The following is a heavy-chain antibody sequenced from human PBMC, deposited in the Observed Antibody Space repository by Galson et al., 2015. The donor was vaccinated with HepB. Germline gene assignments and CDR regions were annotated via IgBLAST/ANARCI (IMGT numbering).Heavy chain of an antibody. Sequence: SVTVSCKASGYTFTSYAMHWVRQAPGQRLEWMGWINAGNGNTKYSQKFQGRVTITRDTSASTAYMELSSLRSEDTAVYYCARAESGEDYGDYEGMDVWGQGTTVTVSS. V-gene: IGHV1-3*01. CDR1: GYTFTSYA. CDR2: INAGNGNT. D-gene: IGHD4-17*01. J-gene: IGHJ6*02. CDR3: ARAESGEDYGDYEGMDV.